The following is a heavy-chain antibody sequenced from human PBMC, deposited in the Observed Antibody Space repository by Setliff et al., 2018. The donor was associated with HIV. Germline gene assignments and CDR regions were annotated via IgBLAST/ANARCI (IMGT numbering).Heavy chain of an antibody. J-gene: IGHJ3*02. CDR1: GGSIKNYY. V-gene: IGHV4-59*01. Sequence: PSETLSLTCTVSGGSIKNYYWSWIQQSPEKGLEWIGYIYYSGDTNYNPSLRSRVTISVDTSQNRFSLRLTSETAADTGVYFCARGRQDSYYDSTSYYWGDAFDIWGQGTRVTVSS. CDR2: IYYSGDT. D-gene: IGHD3-22*01. CDR3: ARGRQDSYYDSTSYYWGDAFDI.